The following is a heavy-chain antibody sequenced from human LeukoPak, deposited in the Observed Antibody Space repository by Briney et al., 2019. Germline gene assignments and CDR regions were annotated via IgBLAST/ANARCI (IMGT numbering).Heavy chain of an antibody. CDR3: AKTAGFLEWLPRPGMDV. CDR1: GGSISTTNW. Sequence: PSETLSLTCAVSGGSISTTNWWSWVRQPPGKGLEWIGEIYHTGNTNYYPSLKSRVTISVDKSKNQFSLKLTSVTAADTAVYYCAKTAGFLEWLPRPGMDVWGQGTSVTVS. CDR2: IYHTGNT. V-gene: IGHV4-4*02. D-gene: IGHD3-3*01. J-gene: IGHJ6*02.